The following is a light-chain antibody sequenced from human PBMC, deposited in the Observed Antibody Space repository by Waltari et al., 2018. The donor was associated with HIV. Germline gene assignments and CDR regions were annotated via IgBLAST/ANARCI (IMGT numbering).Light chain of an antibody. CDR2: DAS. V-gene: IGKV3-11*01. Sequence: EIVLTQSPATLSLSPGERATLSCRASQSVSSYLAWYQQRPGQAPTLLIYDASNRATDIPDRFSGSGSGTDFTLTISSLEPEDFAVYYCQQRSDWPVTFGQGSRLEIK. J-gene: IGKJ5*01. CDR1: QSVSSY. CDR3: QQRSDWPVT.